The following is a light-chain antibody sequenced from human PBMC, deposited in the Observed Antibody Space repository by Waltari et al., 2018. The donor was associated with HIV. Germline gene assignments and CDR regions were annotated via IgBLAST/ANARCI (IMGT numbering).Light chain of an antibody. V-gene: IGKV1-17*02. J-gene: IGKJ5*01. Sequence: DIQMTQSPSSISASVGDRVTVTCRASQGVRNELGWFQQKPGQAPQRLIYAASHLQSGVPSRFSGSGSETYFTLTITDLQPEDSATYFCLQHNSYPLITFGQGTRLEI. CDR2: AAS. CDR1: QGVRNE. CDR3: LQHNSYPLIT.